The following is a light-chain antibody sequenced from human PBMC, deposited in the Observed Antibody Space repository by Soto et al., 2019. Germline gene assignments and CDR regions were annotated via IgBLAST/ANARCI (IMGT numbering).Light chain of an antibody. J-gene: IGKJ1*01. CDR1: QSVSTN. V-gene: IGKV3D-15*01. CDR2: DAS. Sequence: EVVMTQSPATLSVSPGERATVSCRAIQSVSTNLAWYQQRPGQAPRLLIYDASTRATGIPARFSGSGSGTEFTLTITSLQSEDFGFYYCQQYNNWPRTFGQGTKVEIK. CDR3: QQYNNWPRT.